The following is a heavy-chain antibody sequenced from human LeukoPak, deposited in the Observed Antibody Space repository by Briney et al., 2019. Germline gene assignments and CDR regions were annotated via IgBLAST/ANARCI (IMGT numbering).Heavy chain of an antibody. CDR3: ARLSPYSYGLAPIDY. CDR2: IYSGGNT. Sequence: GGSLRLSCAASGFTVSSNYMSWVRQAPGKGLERVSVIYSGGNTYYADSVKGRFTISRDNSKNTLYLQMNSLRAEDTAVYYCARLSPYSYGLAPIDYWGQGTLVTVSS. CDR1: GFTVSSNY. V-gene: IGHV3-66*04. J-gene: IGHJ4*02. D-gene: IGHD5-18*01.